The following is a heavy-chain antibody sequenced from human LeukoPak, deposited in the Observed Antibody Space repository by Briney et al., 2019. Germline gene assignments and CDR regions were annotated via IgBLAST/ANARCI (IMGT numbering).Heavy chain of an antibody. Sequence: GGSLRLSCAASGFTFSTYEMKWVRQAPGKGLEWVSYISRTGSTIYYADSVKGRFTISRDNAKNSLYLQMNSLRAEDTAVYCARDRSSWRTNAFDIWGQGTMVTVSS. V-gene: IGHV3-48*03. CDR3: ARDRSSWRTNAFDI. CDR1: GFTFSTYE. D-gene: IGHD6-13*01. CDR2: ISRTGSTI. J-gene: IGHJ3*02.